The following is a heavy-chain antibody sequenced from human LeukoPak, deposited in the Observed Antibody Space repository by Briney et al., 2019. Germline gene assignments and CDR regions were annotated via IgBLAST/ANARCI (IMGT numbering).Heavy chain of an antibody. CDR2: ISSSGSTI. CDR3: ARASRATVVLLDAFDI. J-gene: IGHJ3*02. V-gene: IGHV3-11*04. Sequence: GGSLRLSCAASGFTFSDYYMSWIRQAPGKGLEWVSYISSSGSTIYYADSVKGRFTISRDNAKNSLYLQMNSLRAEDTAVYYCARASRATVVLLDAFDIWGQGTMVTVSS. CDR1: GFTFSDYY. D-gene: IGHD4-17*01.